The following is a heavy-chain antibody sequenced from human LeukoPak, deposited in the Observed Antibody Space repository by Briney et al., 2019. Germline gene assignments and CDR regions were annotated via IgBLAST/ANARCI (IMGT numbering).Heavy chain of an antibody. CDR3: XXXXGPDSSGYPPGY. J-gene: IGHJ4*02. CDR1: GFTFSSYE. D-gene: IGHD3-22*01. CDR2: ISSSGSTI. V-gene: IGHV3-48*03. Sequence: GGSLRLSCAASGFTFSSYEMNWVRQAPGKGLEWVSYISSSGSTIYYADSVKGRFTISRDNAKNSLYLQMNSLRAEDTAVYYXXXXXGPDSSGYPPGYWGQGTLVTVSS.